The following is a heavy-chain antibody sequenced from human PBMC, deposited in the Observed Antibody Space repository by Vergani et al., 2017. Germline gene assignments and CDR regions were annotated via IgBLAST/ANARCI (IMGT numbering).Heavy chain of an antibody. Sequence: QVQLEESGPGLVKPSETLSLTCTVSGGSFNTYYWSWIRQSPGKGLEWIGYIYSTGSTNYNPSLNSRVTISVDTSKNQFSLKLSSVTAADTAVYYCARGHDYVWGSYRWRYYFDYWGQGTLVTVSS. V-gene: IGHV4-59*08. CDR2: IYSTGST. CDR1: GGSFNTYY. J-gene: IGHJ4*02. D-gene: IGHD3-16*02. CDR3: ARGHDYVWGSYRWRYYFDY.